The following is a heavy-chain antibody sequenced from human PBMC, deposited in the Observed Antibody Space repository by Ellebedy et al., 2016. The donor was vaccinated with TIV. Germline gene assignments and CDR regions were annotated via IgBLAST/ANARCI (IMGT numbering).Heavy chain of an antibody. CDR3: AKGSITTMLTCVDH. Sequence: PGGSLRLSCAASGFNFDDYAMFWVRQAPGKGLEWVSGISWNSCSIEYADSVKGRFTISRDNAKNSLYLQMNSLRNEDTALYYCAKGSITTMLTCVDHWGQGTLVTVSS. CDR2: ISWNSCSI. V-gene: IGHV3-9*01. J-gene: IGHJ5*02. CDR1: GFNFDDYA. D-gene: IGHD5-18*01.